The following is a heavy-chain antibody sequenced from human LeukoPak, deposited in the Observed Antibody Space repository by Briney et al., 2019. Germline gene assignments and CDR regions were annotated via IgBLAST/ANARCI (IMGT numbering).Heavy chain of an antibody. J-gene: IGHJ6*04. CDR2: IKQDGSEK. CDR1: GFTFHSCW. V-gene: IGHV3-7*01. CDR3: ARDQIVAATTFDLDV. Sequence: PGGPLRLSCAPSGFTFHSCWKSWLRQAPGKALEGVANIKQDGSEKYYVDSVKGRFTISRDNAKNSLYLQMNSLRAEDTAVYYCARDQIVAATTFDLDVWGKGTTVTVSS. D-gene: IGHD2-15*01.